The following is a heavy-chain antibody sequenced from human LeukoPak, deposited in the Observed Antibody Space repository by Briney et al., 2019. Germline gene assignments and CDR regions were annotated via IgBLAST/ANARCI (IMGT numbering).Heavy chain of an antibody. J-gene: IGHJ4*02. Sequence: ASVKVSCKASGYTFTSYGISWVRQAPGQGLEWMGWINTNTGNPTYAQGFTGRFVFSLDTSVSTAYLQISSLKAEDTAVYYCATLAIAAAGNFDYWGQGTLVTVSS. CDR1: GYTFTSYG. D-gene: IGHD6-13*01. CDR2: INTNTGNP. CDR3: ATLAIAAAGNFDY. V-gene: IGHV7-4-1*02.